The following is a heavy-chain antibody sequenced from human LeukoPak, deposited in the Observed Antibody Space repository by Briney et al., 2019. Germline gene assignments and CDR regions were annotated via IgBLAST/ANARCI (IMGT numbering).Heavy chain of an antibody. V-gene: IGHV4-39*07. CDR3: ARAPGRQVITSV. CDR2: IYYSGST. J-gene: IGHJ4*02. CDR1: GGSISSSSYY. Sequence: PSETLSLTCTVSGGSISSSSYYWGWIRQPPGKGLEWIGIIYYSGSTYYNPSLKSRLTISVDTSKNQFSLKLSSVTAADTAVYYCARAPGRQVITSVWGQGTLVTVSS. D-gene: IGHD3-22*01.